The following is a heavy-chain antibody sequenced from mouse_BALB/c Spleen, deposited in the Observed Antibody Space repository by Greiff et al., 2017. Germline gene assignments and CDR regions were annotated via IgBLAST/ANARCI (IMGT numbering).Heavy chain of an antibody. CDR1: GYAFTNYL. Sequence: VQLHQSGAELVRPGTSVKVSCKASGYAFTNYLIEWVKQRPGQGLEWIGVINPGSGGTNYNEKFKGKATLTADKSSSTAYMQLSSLTSDDSAVYFCARSGATRITNYWGQGTTLTVSS. CDR3: ARSGATRITNY. V-gene: IGHV1-54*01. D-gene: IGHD2-4*01. CDR2: INPGSGGT. J-gene: IGHJ2*01.